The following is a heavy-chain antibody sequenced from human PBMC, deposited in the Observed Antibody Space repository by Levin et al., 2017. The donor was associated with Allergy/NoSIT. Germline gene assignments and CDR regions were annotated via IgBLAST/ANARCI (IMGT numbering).Heavy chain of an antibody. J-gene: IGHJ4*02. CDR2: IYPGDADT. V-gene: IGHV5-51*01. CDR3: ARQGGFDDGFDS. D-gene: IGHD5-12*01. CDR1: GYSFSSYW. Sequence: GESLKISGKGSGYSFSSYWIVWVRQMPGKGLEWVGIIYPGDADTRYSPSLQGQVTISADKSISAAYLQWTSLKAPDTAIYYCARQGGFDDGFDSWGQGTLVTVSS.